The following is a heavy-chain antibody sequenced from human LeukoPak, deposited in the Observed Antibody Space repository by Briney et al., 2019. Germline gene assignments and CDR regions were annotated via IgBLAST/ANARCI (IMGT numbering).Heavy chain of an antibody. V-gene: IGHV3-30*18. CDR2: ISYDGSNK. CDR1: GFTFSNYG. Sequence: GGSLRFSCAASGFTFSNYGMHWVRQAPGKGLEWVAVISYDGSNKYYADSVKGRFTISRDNSKNTLYLQMNSLRAEDTAVYYCAKSSITRAFDIWGQGTMVTVSS. J-gene: IGHJ3*02. D-gene: IGHD3-10*01. CDR3: AKSSITRAFDI.